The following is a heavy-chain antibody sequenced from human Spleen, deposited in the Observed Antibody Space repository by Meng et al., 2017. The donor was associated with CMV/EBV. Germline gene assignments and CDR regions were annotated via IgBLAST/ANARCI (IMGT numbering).Heavy chain of an antibody. CDR3: ARGRGWFDP. J-gene: IGHJ5*02. D-gene: IGHD3-10*01. Sequence: GSCKASGYTFTGYYRHWVRQAPGQGLEWMGWMNPNSGNTGYAQKFQGRVTMNRNTSISTAYMELSSLKSEDTAVYYCARGRGWFDPWGQGTLVTVSS. CDR2: MNPNSGNT. V-gene: IGHV1-8*02. CDR1: GYTFTGYY.